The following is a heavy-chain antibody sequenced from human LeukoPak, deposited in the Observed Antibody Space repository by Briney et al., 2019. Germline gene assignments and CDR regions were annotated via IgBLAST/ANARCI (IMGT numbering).Heavy chain of an antibody. V-gene: IGHV3-21*04. CDR2: ISSSSSYI. Sequence: GGSLRLSCAASGFTFSSYSMNWVRQAPGKGLEWVSSISSSSSYIYYADSVKGRFTVSRDNSKNSLYLQMNSLRADDTAVYYCARSNYYTVDVWGQGTAVTVSS. CDR1: GFTFSSYS. CDR3: ARSNYYTVDV. J-gene: IGHJ6*02.